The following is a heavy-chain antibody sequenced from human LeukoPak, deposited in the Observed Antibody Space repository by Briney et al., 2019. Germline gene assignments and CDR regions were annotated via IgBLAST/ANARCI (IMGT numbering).Heavy chain of an antibody. J-gene: IGHJ6*03. V-gene: IGHV3-48*01. CDR2: ISSSSSTI. D-gene: IGHD3-22*01. CDR1: GFTFSSYS. Sequence: PGGSLRLSCAASGFTFSSYSMNWVRQAPGKGLEWVSYISSSSSTIYYADSVKGRFTISRDNAKNSLYLQMNSLRSDDTAVYYCARAARSSDSSGYKYYYYYYMDVWGKGTTVTVSS. CDR3: ARAARSSDSSGYKYYYYYYMDV.